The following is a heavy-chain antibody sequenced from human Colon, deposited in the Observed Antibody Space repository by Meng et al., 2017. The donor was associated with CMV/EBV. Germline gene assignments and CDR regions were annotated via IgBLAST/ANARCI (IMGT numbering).Heavy chain of an antibody. CDR2: MNPNSGET. J-gene: IGHJ6*02. V-gene: IGHV1-8*01. D-gene: IGHD2-15*01. CDR3: AVIVPATDYSYGTDV. Sequence: ASVKVSCKASGGPLNSYAISWVRWAPGQGLEWMGWMNPNSGETGFAQKFQGRITMTRDTSISTAYLELSTLKSEDTALYFCAVIVPATDYSYGTDVWGQGTTVTVSS. CDR1: GGPLNSYA.